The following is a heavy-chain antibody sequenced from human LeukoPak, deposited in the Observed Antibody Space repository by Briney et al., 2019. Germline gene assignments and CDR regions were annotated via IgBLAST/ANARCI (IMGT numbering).Heavy chain of an antibody. Sequence: PSETLSLTCTVSGGSISSSTFYWAWIRQPPGKGLEWIGTIYSSGSSYYNPSLKSRVTISVDTSKNQFSLKLSSVTAADTAVYYCARHGYKSGWYGGDFDNWGQGTLVSVSS. CDR1: GGSISSSTFY. J-gene: IGHJ4*02. CDR2: IYSSGSS. CDR3: ARHGYKSGWYGGDFDN. D-gene: IGHD6-19*01. V-gene: IGHV4-39*01.